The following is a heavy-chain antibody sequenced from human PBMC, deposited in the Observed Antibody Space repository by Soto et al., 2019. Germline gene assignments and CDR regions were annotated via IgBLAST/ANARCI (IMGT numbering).Heavy chain of an antibody. CDR3: ARVGKRYDFWSGYYNGFDY. D-gene: IGHD3-3*01. Sequence: SETLSLTCAVYGGSFSGYYWSWIRQPPGKGLEWIGEINHSGSTNYNPSLKSRVTISVDTSKNQFSLKLSSVTAADTAVYYCARVGKRYDFWSGYYNGFDYWGQGTLVTVSS. J-gene: IGHJ4*02. CDR1: GGSFSGYY. V-gene: IGHV4-34*01. CDR2: INHSGST.